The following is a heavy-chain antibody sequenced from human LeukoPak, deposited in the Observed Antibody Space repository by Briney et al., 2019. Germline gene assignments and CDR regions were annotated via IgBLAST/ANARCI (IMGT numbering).Heavy chain of an antibody. Sequence: GGSLRLSCSASGFTFSGHPMSWVRQAPGKGLEWVSTISSAGDVTYHADSVKGRFAIFRDNSKNTLYLQMATLRVEDTAIYYCATDYTTGYFPFWGPGALVTVSS. J-gene: IGHJ4*02. CDR1: GFTFSGHP. D-gene: IGHD3-9*01. CDR3: ATDYTTGYFPF. CDR2: ISSAGDVT. V-gene: IGHV3-23*01.